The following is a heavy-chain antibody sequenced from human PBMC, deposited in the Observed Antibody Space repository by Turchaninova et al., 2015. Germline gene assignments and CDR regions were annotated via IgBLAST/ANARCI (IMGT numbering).Heavy chain of an antibody. CDR1: GCSLSTSGVG. D-gene: IGHD1-26*01. Sequence: QITLKESGPTLVKPTQPPTLPCTFPGCSLSTSGVGVGWRRQPPGKALEWLALIYWDDDKRYSPSLKSRLTITKDTSKNQVVLTMTNMDPVDTATYYCARRGSYYFDYWGQGTLVTVSS. CDR3: ARRGSYYFDY. CDR2: IYWDDDK. V-gene: IGHV2-5*02. J-gene: IGHJ4*02.